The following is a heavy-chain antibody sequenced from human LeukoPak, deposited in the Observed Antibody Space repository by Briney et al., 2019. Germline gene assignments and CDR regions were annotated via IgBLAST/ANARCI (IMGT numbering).Heavy chain of an antibody. CDR2: INPSGGST. CDR3: AREPVTDY. CDR1: GYTFTSYY. Sequence: ASVTVSCTASGYTFTSYYMHWVRPAPGQGLERMGIINPSGGSTSYAQKFQGRVTMTRDTSTSTVYMELSSLRSEDTDVYYCAREPVTDYWGQGTLVTVSS. D-gene: IGHD1-14*01. V-gene: IGHV1-46*01. J-gene: IGHJ4*02.